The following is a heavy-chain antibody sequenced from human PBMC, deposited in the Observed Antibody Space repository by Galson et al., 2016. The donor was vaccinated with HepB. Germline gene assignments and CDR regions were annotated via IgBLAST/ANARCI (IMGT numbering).Heavy chain of an antibody. CDR2: FYTSRNT. CDR3: ARLRIRYGSGSYDY. V-gene: IGHV4-61*02. Sequence: TLSLTCSVSGVSISSNNYFWSWIRQPAGKRLEWIGRFYTSRNTDYNPSLKSRVTMSVDTSKNQFSLRLTSVTAADSAMYYCARLRIRYGSGSYDYWGQGTRVTVSS. J-gene: IGHJ4*02. D-gene: IGHD3-10*01. CDR1: GVSISSNNYF.